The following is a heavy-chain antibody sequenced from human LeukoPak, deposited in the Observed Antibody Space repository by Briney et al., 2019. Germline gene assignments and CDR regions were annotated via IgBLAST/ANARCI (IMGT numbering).Heavy chain of an antibody. CDR2: ISNNGGYT. CDR1: GFTFSSSA. Sequence: GGSLRLSCAASGFTFSSSAMSWVRQAPGKGLEWVSAISNNGGYTYYADSVQGRFTISRDNSKNTLYLQMNSLRAEDTAVYYCAKGDVEMATIIVYWGQGTLVTVSS. CDR3: AKGDVEMATIIVY. V-gene: IGHV3-23*01. J-gene: IGHJ4*02. D-gene: IGHD5-24*01.